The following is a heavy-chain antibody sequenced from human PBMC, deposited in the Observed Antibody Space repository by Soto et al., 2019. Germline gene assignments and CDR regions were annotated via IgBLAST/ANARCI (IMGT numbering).Heavy chain of an antibody. CDR3: ARGGYIAARLNWFDP. CDR2: IYPGDSDT. Sequence: PGESLKISCKGSGYSFTSCWIGWVRQIPGKGLEWMGIIYPGDSDTRYSPSFQGQVTISADKSISTAYLQWSSLKASDTAMYYCARGGYIAARLNWFDPWGQGTLVTVSS. CDR1: GYSFTSCW. D-gene: IGHD6-6*01. V-gene: IGHV5-51*01. J-gene: IGHJ5*02.